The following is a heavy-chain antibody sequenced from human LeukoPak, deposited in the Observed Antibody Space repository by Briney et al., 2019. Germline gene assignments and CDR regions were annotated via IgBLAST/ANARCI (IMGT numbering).Heavy chain of an antibody. V-gene: IGHV3-7*01. J-gene: IGHJ4*02. CDR1: QFSISYDW. CDR3: VRGSGWFFGL. D-gene: IGHD6-19*01. Sequence: PGGSLRLSSAASQFSISYDWMHWVRQAPGKGLEWVASIKEDGRDIHYLDSVKGRFSISRDNAKNSLYLEMNTLRAEDTAVYYCVRGSGWFFGLWGQGSLVTVSS. CDR2: IKEDGRDI.